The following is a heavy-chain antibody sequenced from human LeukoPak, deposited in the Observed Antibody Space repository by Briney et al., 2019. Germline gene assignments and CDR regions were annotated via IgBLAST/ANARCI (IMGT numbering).Heavy chain of an antibody. CDR3: ARDQQAYCSGGSCDFGY. CDR2: IKQDGSEK. J-gene: IGHJ4*02. Sequence: PGGSLRLSCAASGFTFSSYWMSWVRQAPGKGLEWVANIKQDGSEKYYVDSVKGRFTISRDNAKNSLYLQMNSLRAEDTAVYYCARDQQAYCSGGSCDFGYWGQGTLVTVSS. CDR1: GFTFSSYW. V-gene: IGHV3-7*01. D-gene: IGHD2-15*01.